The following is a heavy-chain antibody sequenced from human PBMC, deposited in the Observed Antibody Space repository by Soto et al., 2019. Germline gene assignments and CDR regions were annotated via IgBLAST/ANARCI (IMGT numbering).Heavy chain of an antibody. CDR1: GGSITSSKRY. CDR3: ARVPDR. CDR2: IYHSGST. Sequence: SETLSLTCTVSGGSITSSKRYWSWIRQQPGKGLEWIGYIYHSGSTYYNPSLKSRVTISVDRSKNQFSLKLSSVTAADTAVYYCARVPDRWGQGTLVTVSS. D-gene: IGHD2-2*01. J-gene: IGHJ5*02. V-gene: IGHV4-30-2*01.